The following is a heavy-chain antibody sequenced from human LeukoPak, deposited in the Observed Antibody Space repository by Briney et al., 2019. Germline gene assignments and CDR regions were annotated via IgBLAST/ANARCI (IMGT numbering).Heavy chain of an antibody. V-gene: IGHV3-43*02. D-gene: IGHD4-17*01. J-gene: IGHJ4*02. CDR1: GFTFDDYA. CDR3: AKDGYGDYKY. CDR2: ISGHGDST. Sequence: GGSLRLSCAASGFTFDDYAMHWVRQAPGRGLEWVSLISGHGDSTYYADSVKGRFTISRDNNKNSLYLQMNSLRTEDTALYYCAKDGYGDYKYWGQGTLVTVSS.